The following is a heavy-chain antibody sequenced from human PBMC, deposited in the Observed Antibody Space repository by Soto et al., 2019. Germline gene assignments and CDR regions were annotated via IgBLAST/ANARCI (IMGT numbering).Heavy chain of an antibody. V-gene: IGHV1-8*01. CDR2: MNPNTGGS. CDR1: GYTFTSND. Sequence: QVQLVQSGAEVKKPGASVKVSCKASGYTFTSNDINLVRQASGQGLEWMGWMNPNTGGSGYAQDFQGRITMTRDTATSTAYMELTSLRSDDTAVYYCARGGPAAGYDLWGQGTLVTVSS. CDR3: ARGGPAAGYDL. J-gene: IGHJ4*02. D-gene: IGHD6-13*01.